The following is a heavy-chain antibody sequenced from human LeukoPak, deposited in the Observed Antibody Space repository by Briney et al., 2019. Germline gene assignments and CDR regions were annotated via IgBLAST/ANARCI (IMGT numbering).Heavy chain of an antibody. D-gene: IGHD5-12*01. J-gene: IGHJ4*02. CDR1: GFTFSSYW. Sequence: GGSLRLSCAVSGFTFSSYWMHWVRQAPGKGLLWVSRISSDGSSTNYADSVKGRFTISRDNAKNTLYLRMNSLRAEDTAVYYCARTTSGYDFYYFHYWGQGTLVTVSS. CDR3: ARTTSGYDFYYFHY. CDR2: ISSDGSST. V-gene: IGHV3-74*01.